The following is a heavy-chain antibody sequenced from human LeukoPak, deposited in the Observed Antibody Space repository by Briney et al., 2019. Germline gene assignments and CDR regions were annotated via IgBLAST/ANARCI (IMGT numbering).Heavy chain of an antibody. CDR1: GGSISSYY. CDR3: ARVDGGSFQYFDY. CDR2: IYYSGST. Sequence: SETLSLTCTASGGSISSYYMSWIRQPPGKGLEWVAIIYYSGSTNYYASLKSRVTISVDTSRNQFSLKLSSVTAADTVVYYCARVDGGSFQYFDYWGQGTLVTVSS. D-gene: IGHD1-26*01. V-gene: IGHV4-59*01. J-gene: IGHJ4*02.